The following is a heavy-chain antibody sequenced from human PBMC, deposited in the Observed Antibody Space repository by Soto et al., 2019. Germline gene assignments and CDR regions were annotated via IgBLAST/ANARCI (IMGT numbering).Heavy chain of an antibody. CDR2: ISSTTNYI. CDR3: ARESEDLTSNFDY. CDR1: GFTFTRYS. J-gene: IGHJ4*02. Sequence: GGSLRLSCAASGFTFTRYSMNWVRQAPGKGLEWVSSISSTTNYIYYGDSMKGRFTISRDNAKNSLYLEMNSLRAEDTAVYYCARESEDLTSNFDYWSQGTLVTVSS. V-gene: IGHV3-21*06.